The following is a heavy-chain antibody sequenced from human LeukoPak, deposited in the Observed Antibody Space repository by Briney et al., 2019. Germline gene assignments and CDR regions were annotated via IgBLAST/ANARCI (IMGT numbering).Heavy chain of an antibody. CDR2: IYNSGIT. J-gene: IGHJ4*02. CDR1: GASISSSGYY. V-gene: IGHV4-31*03. D-gene: IGHD3-9*01. CDR3: ASHRQLAAGYYQY. Sequence: SETLSLTCTVSGASISSSGYYWTWVRQNPGKGLEWIGFIYNSGITHYNSSLQSRVTISVDTSRNQFSLKLSSLTAADTAVYYCASHRQLAAGYYQYWGQGSLVTVSS.